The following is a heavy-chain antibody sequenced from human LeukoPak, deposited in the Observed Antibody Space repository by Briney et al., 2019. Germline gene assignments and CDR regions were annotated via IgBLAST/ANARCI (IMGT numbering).Heavy chain of an antibody. CDR3: AKDLTAMVTVLDY. D-gene: IGHD5-18*01. J-gene: IGHJ4*02. CDR1: GFTFSSYA. V-gene: IGHV3-23*01. CDR2: ISGSGGST. Sequence: GGSLRLFCAASGFTFSSYAMSWVRQAPGKGLEWVSAISGSGGSTYYADSVKGRFTISRDNSKNTLYLQMNCLRAEDTAVYYCAKDLTAMVTVLDYWGQGTLVTVSS.